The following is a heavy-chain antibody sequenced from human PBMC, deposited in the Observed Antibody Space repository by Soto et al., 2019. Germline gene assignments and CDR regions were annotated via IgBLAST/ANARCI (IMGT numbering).Heavy chain of an antibody. CDR3: AKDLVYSSGWYGFDY. J-gene: IGHJ4*02. CDR2: ISGSGGST. CDR1: GFTFSSYA. D-gene: IGHD6-19*01. V-gene: IGHV3-23*01. Sequence: PGGSLRLSCASPGFTFSSYAMSWVRQAPGKGLEWVSAISGSGGSTYYADSVKGRFTISRDNSKNTLYLQMNSLRAEDTAVYYCAKDLVYSSGWYGFDYWGQGTLVTVSS.